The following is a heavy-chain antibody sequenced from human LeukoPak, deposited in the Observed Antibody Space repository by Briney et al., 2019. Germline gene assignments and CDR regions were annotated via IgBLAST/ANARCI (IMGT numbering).Heavy chain of an antibody. D-gene: IGHD6-13*01. CDR3: AKVQQLATIYYFDY. V-gene: IGHV3-23*01. J-gene: IGHJ4*02. CDR1: GFTFSSYA. Sequence: GGSLRLSCAASGFTFSSYAMSWVRQAPGKGLEWVSAMSGSGGTTYYADSVKGRFAISRDNSKNTLHLQMSSLRAEDTALYYCAKVQQLATIYYFDYLGQGSLVTVSS. CDR2: MSGSGGTT.